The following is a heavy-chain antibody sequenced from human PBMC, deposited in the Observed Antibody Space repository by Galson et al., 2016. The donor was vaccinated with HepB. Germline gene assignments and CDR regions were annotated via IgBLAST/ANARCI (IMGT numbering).Heavy chain of an antibody. V-gene: IGHV4-59*06. J-gene: IGHJ5*02. CDR1: GGPFSGHY. CDR2: IYYSGST. Sequence: SETLSLTCGVQGGPFSGHYWSWIRQSPGKGLEWIGYIYYSGSTYSNPSLKSRLTISVDTSKNQFSLRLSSVTAADTAVYYCARASSTWGWFDPWGQGTLVTVSS. CDR3: ARASSTWGWFDP. D-gene: IGHD6-13*01.